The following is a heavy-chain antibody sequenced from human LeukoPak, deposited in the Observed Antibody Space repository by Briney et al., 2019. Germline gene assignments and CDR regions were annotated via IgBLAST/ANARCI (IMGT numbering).Heavy chain of an antibody. CDR1: GFTFSSYA. Sequence: PGGSLRLSCAASGFTFSSYAMSWVRQAPGKGLEWVSAISGSGGSTYYADSVKGRFTISRDNSKNTLYLQMNSLRAEDTAVYYCAKDYYDSSGYYEIPDPFDYWGQGTLVTVS. CDR3: AKDYYDSSGYYEIPDPFDY. J-gene: IGHJ4*02. D-gene: IGHD3-22*01. CDR2: ISGSGGST. V-gene: IGHV3-23*01.